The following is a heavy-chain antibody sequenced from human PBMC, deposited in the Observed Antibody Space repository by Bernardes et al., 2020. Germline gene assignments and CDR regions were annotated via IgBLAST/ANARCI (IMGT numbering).Heavy chain of an antibody. Sequence: SETLSLTCTVSGGSISSYYWRWIRQPPGKGLEWIGYIYYSGSTNYHPSLKSRVTISVDTSKNQFSLKLSSGTAADTAVYYCARVEMTTVTTACYFDYGGQGTLVTVSS. D-gene: IGHD4-17*01. CDR2: IYYSGST. J-gene: IGHJ4*02. CDR1: GGSISSYY. V-gene: IGHV4-59*01. CDR3: ARVEMTTVTTACYFDY.